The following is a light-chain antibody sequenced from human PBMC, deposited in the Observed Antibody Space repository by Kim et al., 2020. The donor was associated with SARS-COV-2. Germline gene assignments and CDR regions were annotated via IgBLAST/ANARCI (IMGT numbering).Light chain of an antibody. CDR1: SSDVGGYNY. Sequence: GQSVTISCTGTSSDVGGYNYVSWYQQHPGKAPKLMIYDVSKRPSGVPDRFSGSKSGNTSSLTISGLQAEDEADYYCCSYAGSYTWVFGGGTKLTVL. J-gene: IGLJ3*02. V-gene: IGLV2-11*01. CDR3: CSYAGSYTWV. CDR2: DVS.